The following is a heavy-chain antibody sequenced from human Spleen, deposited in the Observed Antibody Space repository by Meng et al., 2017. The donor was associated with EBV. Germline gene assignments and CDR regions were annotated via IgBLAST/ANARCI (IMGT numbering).Heavy chain of an antibody. CDR3: ARWAGGVCFYCDY. CDR2: INHSGST. J-gene: IGHJ4*02. CDR1: GEVLSGYY. D-gene: IGHD2-8*02. V-gene: IGHV4-34*01. Sequence: VELQQLGAGLFKPSETLSLTCAVYGEVLSGYYWTWIRQPPGKGLEWIGEINHSGSTNYNPSLKSRVTISVDTSKNQFSLKLNSVTAADTAVYYCARWAGGVCFYCDYWGQGTLVTVSS.